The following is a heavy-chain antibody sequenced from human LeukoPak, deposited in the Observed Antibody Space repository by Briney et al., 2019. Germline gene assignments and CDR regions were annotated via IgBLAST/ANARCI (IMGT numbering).Heavy chain of an antibody. J-gene: IGHJ5*02. CDR2: ISGSGGST. CDR1: GFTFSSYA. V-gene: IGHV3-23*01. CDR3: AKTRHGITIFGVVIKLGWFDP. D-gene: IGHD3-3*01. Sequence: PGGSLRLSCAASGFTFSSYAMSWVRQAPGKGLGWVSAISGSGGSTYYADSVKGRFTISRDNSKNTLYLQMNSLRAEDTAVYYCAKTRHGITIFGVVIKLGWFDPWGQGTLVTVSS.